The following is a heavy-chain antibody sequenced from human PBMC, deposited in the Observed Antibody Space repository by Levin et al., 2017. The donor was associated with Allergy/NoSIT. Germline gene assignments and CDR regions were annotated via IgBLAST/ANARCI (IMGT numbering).Heavy chain of an antibody. J-gene: IGHJ4*02. CDR3: ATPAVAGTGVDY. CDR1: GGSISSSSYY. D-gene: IGHD6-19*01. Sequence: SETLSLTCTVSGGSISSSSYYWGWIRQPPGKGLEWIGSIYYSGSTYYNSSLKSRVTISVDTSKNQFSLKLSSVTAADTAVYYCATPAVAGTGVDYWGQGTLVTVSS. CDR2: IYYSGST. V-gene: IGHV4-39*01.